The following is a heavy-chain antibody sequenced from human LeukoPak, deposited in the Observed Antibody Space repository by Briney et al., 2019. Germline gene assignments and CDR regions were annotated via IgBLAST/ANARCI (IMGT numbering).Heavy chain of an antibody. D-gene: IGHD5-18*01. CDR3: ARDVHNGYSYGTYFDY. CDR2: IIPILGIA. V-gene: IGHV1-69*04. CDR1: GGTFSSYT. J-gene: IGHJ4*02. Sequence: PVKVSCKASGGTFSSYTISWVRQAPGQGLEWMGRIIPILGIANYAQKFQGRVTITADKSTSTAYMELSSLRSEDTAVYYCARDVHNGYSYGTYFDYWGQGTLVTVSS.